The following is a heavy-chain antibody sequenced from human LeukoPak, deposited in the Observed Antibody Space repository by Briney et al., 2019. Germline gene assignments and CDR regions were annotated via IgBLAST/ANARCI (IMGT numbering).Heavy chain of an antibody. V-gene: IGHV3-30*18. D-gene: IGHD5-12*01. CDR1: GFAFRNYG. Sequence: GRSLRLSCAASGFAFRNYGMHWVRQAPGKGLEWVAVISYDETRKYYVDSVKGRFTISRDNSKNTIYLQMNSLRPEDTAVYYCAKGDGGSETYFYMDVWGKGTAVTVSS. CDR3: AKGDGGSETYFYMDV. CDR2: ISYDETRK. J-gene: IGHJ6*03.